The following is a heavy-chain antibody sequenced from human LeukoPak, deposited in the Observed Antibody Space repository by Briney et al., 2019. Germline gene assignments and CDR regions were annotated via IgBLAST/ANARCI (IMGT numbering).Heavy chain of an antibody. J-gene: IGHJ5*02. D-gene: IGHD1-26*01. CDR1: GYTFTSYD. V-gene: IGHV1-8*03. CDR2: MNPNSGNT. Sequence: GASVKVSCKASGYTFTSYDINWVRQATGQGLEWMGWMNPNSGNTGYAQKFQGRVTITRNTSISTAYMELSSLRSEDTAVYYCARGGEYSGSYYDWFDPWGQGTLFTVSS. CDR3: ARGGEYSGSYYDWFDP.